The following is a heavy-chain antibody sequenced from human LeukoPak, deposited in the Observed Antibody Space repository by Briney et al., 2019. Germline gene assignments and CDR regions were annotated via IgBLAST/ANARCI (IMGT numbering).Heavy chain of an antibody. D-gene: IGHD6-19*01. Sequence: PGGSLRLSCAASGFTFSNYAMTWVRQAPGKGLEWVSTISAGGSTYSADSVKGRFTISRDNSKNTLYLEMSSLRAEDTAIYYCAKFSSGWYEDYWGRGTLVTVSS. J-gene: IGHJ4*02. CDR1: GFTFSNYA. V-gene: IGHV3-23*01. CDR2: ISAGGST. CDR3: AKFSSGWYEDY.